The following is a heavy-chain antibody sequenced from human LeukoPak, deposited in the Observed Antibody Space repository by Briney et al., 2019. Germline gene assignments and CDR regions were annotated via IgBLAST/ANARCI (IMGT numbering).Heavy chain of an antibody. V-gene: IGHV3-30*02. D-gene: IGHD3-16*01. CDR2: IRYDGSNK. CDR3: AVAAYDYVCGNYRKGYYFDY. J-gene: IGHJ4*02. CDR1: GFTFSSYG. Sequence: PGGSLRLSCAASGFTFSSYGMHCVRQAPGKALEWGAFIRYDGSNKYYADSVKGRLTISRDNLKNMLYLQINSLMSHGPVVLCFAVAAYDYVCGNYRKGYYFDYWGQRTLVTVSS.